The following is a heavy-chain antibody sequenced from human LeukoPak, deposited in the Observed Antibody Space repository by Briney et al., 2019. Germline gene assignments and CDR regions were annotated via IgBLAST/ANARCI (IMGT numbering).Heavy chain of an antibody. Sequence: SVKVSCKASGGTFSSYAISWVRQAPGQGLEWMGGIIPIFGIANYAQKFQGRVTITTDESTSTAYMELSSLRSEDTAVYYCARDPYSGYAKRSNYFDYWGQGTLVTVSS. CDR2: IIPIFGIA. CDR1: GGTFSSYA. D-gene: IGHD5-12*01. CDR3: ARDPYSGYAKRSNYFDY. V-gene: IGHV1-69*05. J-gene: IGHJ4*02.